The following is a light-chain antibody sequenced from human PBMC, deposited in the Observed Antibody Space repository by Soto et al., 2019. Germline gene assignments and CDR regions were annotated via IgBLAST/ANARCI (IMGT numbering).Light chain of an antibody. Sequence: EIVLTQSPATLSLSPGERPTLSCRASQSVSSNLAWYQQKPGQAPRLLIYGVYTRAPGIPARFSGSGSGTEFTLTISSLQSEDFAVYYCQQYHSWPPRTFGQGTKVDIK. CDR2: GVY. CDR1: QSVSSN. V-gene: IGKV3D-15*01. J-gene: IGKJ1*01. CDR3: QQYHSWPPRT.